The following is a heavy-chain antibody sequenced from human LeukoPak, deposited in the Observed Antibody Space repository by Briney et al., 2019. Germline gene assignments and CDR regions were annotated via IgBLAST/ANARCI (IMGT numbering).Heavy chain of an antibody. Sequence: ASVKVSCKASGYTFTSYGISWVRQAPGQGLEWMGWISAYNGNTSYAQKLQGRVTMTTDTSTSTAYMELRSLRSDDTAVYYCARVLDYYGSGSYFADYWGQGTLVTVSS. J-gene: IGHJ4*02. CDR2: ISAYNGNT. D-gene: IGHD3-10*01. V-gene: IGHV1-18*01. CDR3: ARVLDYYGSGSYFADY. CDR1: GYTFTSYG.